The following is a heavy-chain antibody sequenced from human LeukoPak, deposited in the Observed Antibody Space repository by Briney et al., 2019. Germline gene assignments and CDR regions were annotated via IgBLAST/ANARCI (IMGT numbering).Heavy chain of an antibody. Sequence: GGSLRLSCAASGFTFSSYAMGWVPQAPGKGLYWVSSISGRDGSTYYADSVKGRFTISRDNSKNTLYLQMNSLRAEDTAVYYCATTAYSSRNYWGQGTLVTVSS. D-gene: IGHD6-13*01. CDR1: GFTFSSYA. CDR2: ISGRDGST. CDR3: ATTAYSSRNY. J-gene: IGHJ4*02. V-gene: IGHV3-23*01.